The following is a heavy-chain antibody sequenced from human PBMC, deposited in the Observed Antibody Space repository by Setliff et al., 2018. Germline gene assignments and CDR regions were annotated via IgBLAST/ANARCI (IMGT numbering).Heavy chain of an antibody. V-gene: IGHV3-30*19. D-gene: IGHD4-4*01. CDR3: GRDDDTTSHYSILNF. J-gene: IGHJ3*01. CDR1: GFVFGTFG. CDR2: FWADGNRR. Sequence: GESLKISCAASGFVFGTFGMHWVRQAPGKGLEWVAVFWADGNRRFYADSVKGRFTVSRDLSMDTVFLQMDSLRAEDTALYYCGRDDDTTSHYSILNFWGQGTMVTV.